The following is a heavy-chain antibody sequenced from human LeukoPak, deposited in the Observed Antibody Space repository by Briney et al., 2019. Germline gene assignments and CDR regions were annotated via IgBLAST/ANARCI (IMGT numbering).Heavy chain of an antibody. D-gene: IGHD1-26*01. V-gene: IGHV3-7*01. Sequence: GGALRLSCAASGFRFRNYWMGWVGQAPGKGLEWAANTKPDGSAEYYADSVGGRFITSRDNANNLLYLKMNSLRAEDTAVYYCARDGSASAPTLFDL. J-gene: IGHJ2*01. CDR3: ARDGSASAPTLFDL. CDR1: GFRFRNYW. CDR2: TKPDGSAE.